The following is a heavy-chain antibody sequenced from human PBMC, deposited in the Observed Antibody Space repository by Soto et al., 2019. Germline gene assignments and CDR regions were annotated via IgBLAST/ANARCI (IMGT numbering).Heavy chain of an antibody. V-gene: IGHV3-53*01. CDR1: GFTVSTNY. CDR3: ARDYTYYSYYGMDV. J-gene: IGHJ6*02. Sequence: GGSLRLSCAASGFTVSTNYMSWVRQAPGKGLEWVSVIYSGGSASYADSVKGRFTISRDNSKNTLYLQMNSLRAEDTAVYYCARDYTYYSYYGMDVWGQGTTVTVAS. CDR2: IYSGGSA.